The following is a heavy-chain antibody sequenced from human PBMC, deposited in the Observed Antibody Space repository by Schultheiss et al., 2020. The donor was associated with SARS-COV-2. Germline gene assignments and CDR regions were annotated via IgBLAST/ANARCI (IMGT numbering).Heavy chain of an antibody. Sequence: ASVKVSCKASGYTFTSYGISWVRQAPGQGLEWMGIINPSGGSTSYAQKFQGRVTMTRDTSTSTVYMELSSLRSEDTAVYYCARFRRSVAARQEAGWFDPWGQGTLVTVSS. J-gene: IGHJ5*02. CDR3: ARFRRSVAARQEAGWFDP. CDR2: INPSGGST. CDR1: GYTFTSYG. V-gene: IGHV1-46*01. D-gene: IGHD6-6*01.